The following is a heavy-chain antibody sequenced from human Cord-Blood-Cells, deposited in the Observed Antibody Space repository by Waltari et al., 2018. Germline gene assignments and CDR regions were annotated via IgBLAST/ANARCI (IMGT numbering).Heavy chain of an antibody. D-gene: IGHD1-1*01. CDR2: INSDGSST. J-gene: IGHJ3*02. V-gene: IGHV3-74*01. CDR3: ARTPGQLAYDAFDI. CDR1: GFTFSSYW. Sequence: EVQLVASGGGLVQPGGSLRLSCAASGFTFSSYWMHWVRQAPGKGLVWVSRINSDGSSTSYADSVKGRFTISRDNAKNTLYLQMNSLRAEDTAVYYCARTPGQLAYDAFDIWGQGTMVTVSS.